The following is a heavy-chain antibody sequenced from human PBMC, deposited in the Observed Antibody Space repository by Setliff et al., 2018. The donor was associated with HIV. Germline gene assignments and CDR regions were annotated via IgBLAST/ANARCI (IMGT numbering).Heavy chain of an antibody. D-gene: IGHD2-21*01. CDR2: TYSSGST. J-gene: IGHJ4*02. V-gene: IGHV4-59*10. CDR3: ATYAGNGGGKGY. CDR1: GGSFTGYY. Sequence: SETLSVTCAVYGGSFTGYYWTWIRQPAGKGLEWIGQTYSSGSTKCNPSLKSRVTISVDTSKNQFSLTLSSVTAADTAMYYCATYAGNGGGKGYWGQGTLVTVSS.